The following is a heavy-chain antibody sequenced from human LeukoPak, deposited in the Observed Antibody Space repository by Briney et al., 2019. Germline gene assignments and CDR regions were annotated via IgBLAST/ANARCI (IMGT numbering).Heavy chain of an antibody. Sequence: PGGSLRLSCAASGFTFSSYAMSWVRQAPGKGLEWVSAISPGGVNTYYADSVKGRFTVSRVNSKNTLYLQMNSLRVEDTAVYYCAKNVMYSSSAVDYWGQGTLVTVSS. D-gene: IGHD6-6*01. V-gene: IGHV3-23*01. J-gene: IGHJ4*02. CDR2: ISPGGVNT. CDR1: GFTFSSYA. CDR3: AKNVMYSSSAVDY.